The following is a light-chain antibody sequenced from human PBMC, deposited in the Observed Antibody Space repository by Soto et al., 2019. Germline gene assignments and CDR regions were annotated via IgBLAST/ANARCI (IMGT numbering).Light chain of an antibody. CDR3: QQYHSYPLT. V-gene: IGKV1-5*03. CDR1: QRISIW. J-gene: IGKJ4*01. CDR2: EAS. Sequence: DIQMTQSPSTLSASVGDRVTITCRASQRISIWLAWYQQKPGKAPNLLIYEASTLESGVPSRFSGSGSGTEFTIAISSLQPDDFASYYCQQYHSYPLTFGGGTKVEIK.